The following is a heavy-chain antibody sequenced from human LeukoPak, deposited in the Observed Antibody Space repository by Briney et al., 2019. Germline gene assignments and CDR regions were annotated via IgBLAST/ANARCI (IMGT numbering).Heavy chain of an antibody. V-gene: IGHV3-48*02. D-gene: IGHD4/OR15-4a*01. Sequence: PGRSLRLSCAASGFTFSSYGMHWVRQAPGKGLEWVSYISSSSSVLHYADSVKGRFTISRDNAKKSLYLQMNSLRDEDTAVYYCAPIGAGYWGQGTLVTVSS. J-gene: IGHJ4*02. CDR3: APIGAGY. CDR1: GFTFSSYG. CDR2: ISSSSSVL.